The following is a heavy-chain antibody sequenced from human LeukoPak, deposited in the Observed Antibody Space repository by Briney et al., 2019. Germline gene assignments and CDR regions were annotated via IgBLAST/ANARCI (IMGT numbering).Heavy chain of an antibody. J-gene: IGHJ4*02. CDR3: ATDRVYRSSGRSWGFFDY. CDR1: EYSLSALS. CDR2: FDSENNKM. Sequence: APVKVSCKISEYSLSALSIHWGREAPGEGLEWMGGFDSENNKMVYSQKFQGRVTMTEDTSADTAYMELTSLRSEDTAVYFCATDRVYRSSGRSWGFFDYWGQGTLVIVSS. D-gene: IGHD6-19*01. V-gene: IGHV1-24*01.